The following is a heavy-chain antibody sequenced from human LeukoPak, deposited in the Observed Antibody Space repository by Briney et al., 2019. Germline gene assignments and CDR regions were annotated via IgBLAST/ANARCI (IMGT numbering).Heavy chain of an antibody. J-gene: IGHJ6*04. CDR3: AELGITMIGGV. CDR1: GFTFSDYY. CDR2: ISSSGITM. Sequence: GGSLRLSCAASGFTFSDYYMTWIRQAPGKGLEWVSYISSSGITMYYADSVKGRFTISRDNAKKSLYLEMNSLRAEDTAVYYCAELGITMIGGVWGKGTTVTISS. V-gene: IGHV3-11*01. D-gene: IGHD3-10*02.